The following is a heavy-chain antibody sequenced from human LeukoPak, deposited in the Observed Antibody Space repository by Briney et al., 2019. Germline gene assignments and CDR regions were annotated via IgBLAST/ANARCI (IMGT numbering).Heavy chain of an antibody. CDR3: ARERWHCRVNYYALDV. CDR2: INPGNGDT. CDR1: GYTFTNYA. V-gene: IGHV1-3*01. J-gene: IGHJ6*02. Sequence: GASVKVPCKGSGYTFTNYAVHWVRQAPGQRLEWLGWINPGNGDTKYSQNFQGRVTVTSDTSAATAYVELNSLTSEDTAVYYCARERWHCRVNYYALDVWGQGTTVTVSS. D-gene: IGHD2-15*01.